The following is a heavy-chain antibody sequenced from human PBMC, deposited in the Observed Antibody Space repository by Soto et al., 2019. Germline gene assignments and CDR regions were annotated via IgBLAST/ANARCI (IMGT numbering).Heavy chain of an antibody. J-gene: IGHJ6*02. CDR1: DGNIINHY. V-gene: IGHV4-59*11. D-gene: IGHD3-10*01. CDR2: IHHSGST. CDR3: ARDLGVRGVIIRPDYYYVMDF. Sequence: TNTVSDGNIINHYWSWIRQPPGKGLEWIGYIHHSGSTNYNPSLKSRVTISVDTSKNQFSLKLSSVTAADTAVYYCARDLGVRGVIIRPDYYYVMDFLGQGTTVT.